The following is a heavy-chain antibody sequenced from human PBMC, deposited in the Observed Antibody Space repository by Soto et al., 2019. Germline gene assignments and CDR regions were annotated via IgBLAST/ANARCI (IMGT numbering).Heavy chain of an antibody. CDR2: ISWNSGSI. V-gene: IGHV3-9*01. J-gene: IGHJ4*02. CDR3: ARESEDLTSNFDY. CDR1: GFTFDDYA. Sequence: PGGSLRLSCAASGFTFDDYAMHWVRQAPGKGLEWVSGISWNSGSIYYADSMKGRFTVSRDNAKNSVYLDMNSLSAEDTAVYYCARESEDLTSNFDYWGQGTLVTVSS.